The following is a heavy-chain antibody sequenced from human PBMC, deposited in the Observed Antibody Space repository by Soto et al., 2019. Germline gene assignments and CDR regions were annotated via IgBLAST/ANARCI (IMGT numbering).Heavy chain of an antibody. Sequence: GGSLRLSCEGSGFTFSNYGMHWVRQAPGKGLEWVAVVLYDGSKKDYADSVKGRFTISRDNSKNTLYLQMNSLRAEDTAMYFCAKDYVTYCSSASCYGRYFDYWGQGTLVTVSS. CDR2: VLYDGSKK. CDR1: GFTFSNYG. CDR3: AKDYVTYCSSASCYGRYFDY. J-gene: IGHJ4*02. D-gene: IGHD2-2*01. V-gene: IGHV3-30*18.